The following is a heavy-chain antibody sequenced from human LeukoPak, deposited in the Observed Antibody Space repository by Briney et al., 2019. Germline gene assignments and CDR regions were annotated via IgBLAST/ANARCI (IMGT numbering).Heavy chain of an antibody. CDR3: ARGYGSGSYALTDFDY. D-gene: IGHD3-10*01. V-gene: IGHV3-23*01. CDR1: GFTFSSYG. J-gene: IGHJ4*02. Sequence: TGGSLRLSCAASGFTFSSYGMSWVRQAPGKGLEWVSAISGSGGSTYYADSVKGRFTISRDNSKNTLYLQMNSLRAEDTAVYYCARGYGSGSYALTDFDYWGQGTLVTVSS. CDR2: ISGSGGST.